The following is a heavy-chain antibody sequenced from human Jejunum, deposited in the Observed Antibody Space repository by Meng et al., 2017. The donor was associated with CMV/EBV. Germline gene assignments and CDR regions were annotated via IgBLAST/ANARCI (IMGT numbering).Heavy chain of an antibody. V-gene: IGHV1-18*01. Sequence: QVKGWQVAAEVKSPGASVKVSCKVSGYIVNNDGVMWVRQAPGQGPELMGWISAYNGNTNYAQNFQGRFTMTTDTSTSTAYMELRSLRSDDTAVYYCAASSSSWYQNWFDPWGQGTLVTVSS. CDR2: ISAYNGNT. CDR3: AASSSSWYQNWFDP. J-gene: IGHJ5*02. CDR1: GYIVNNDG. D-gene: IGHD6-13*01.